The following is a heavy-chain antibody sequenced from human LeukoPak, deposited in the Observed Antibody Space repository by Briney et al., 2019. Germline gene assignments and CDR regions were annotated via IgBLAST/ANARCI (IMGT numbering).Heavy chain of an antibody. CDR3: ATYRQVLLPFES. D-gene: IGHD2-8*02. V-gene: IGHV3-23*01. CDR2: IFPSGGEI. CDR1: GFTFSTFA. J-gene: IGHJ4*02. Sequence: GGSLRLSCAASGFTFSTFAMIWVRQPPGKGLEWVSNIFPSGGEIHYAGSVRGRFTISRDNSKSTLSLQMNSLRAEDTAIYYCATYRQVLLPFESWGQGTLVTVSS.